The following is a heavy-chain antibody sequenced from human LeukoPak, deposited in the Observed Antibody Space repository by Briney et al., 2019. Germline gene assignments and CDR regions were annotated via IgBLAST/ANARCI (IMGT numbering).Heavy chain of an antibody. CDR2: IYYSGST. J-gene: IGHJ6*02. D-gene: IGHD3-10*01. CDR3: ARVTMVRGVTDYYYGMDV. CDR1: GGSISSYY. Sequence: SETLSLTCTVSGGSISSYYWSWIRQPPGKGLEWIGYIYYSGSTNYNPSLKSRVTISVDTSKNQFSLKLSSVTAADTAVYYCARVTMVRGVTDYYYGMDVWGQGTTVTVSS. V-gene: IGHV4-59*01.